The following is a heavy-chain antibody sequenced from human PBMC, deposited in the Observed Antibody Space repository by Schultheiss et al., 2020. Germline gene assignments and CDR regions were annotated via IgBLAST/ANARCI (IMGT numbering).Heavy chain of an antibody. V-gene: IGHV4-61*08. CDR1: GGSISSGGYY. CDR3: ARDAGFGGMDV. CDR2: IYYSGST. J-gene: IGHJ6*02. D-gene: IGHD3-10*01. Sequence: SETLSLTFTVSGGSISSGGYYWSWIRQHPGKGLEWIGYIYYSGSTNYNPSLKSRVTISVDTSKNQFSLKVSSVTAADTAVYYCARDAGFGGMDVWGQGTTVNVYS.